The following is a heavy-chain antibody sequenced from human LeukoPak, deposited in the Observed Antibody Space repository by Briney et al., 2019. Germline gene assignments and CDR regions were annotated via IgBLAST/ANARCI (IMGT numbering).Heavy chain of an antibody. CDR1: GFTFSSYG. CDR3: AKSWQWLAHFDY. Sequence: GGSLRLSCAASGFTFSSYGMHWVRQAPGKGLEWVAVISYDGSNKYYADSVKGRFTTSRDNSKNTLYLQMNSLRAEDTAVYYCAKSWQWLAHFDYWGQGTLVTVSS. V-gene: IGHV3-30*18. D-gene: IGHD6-19*01. J-gene: IGHJ4*02. CDR2: ISYDGSNK.